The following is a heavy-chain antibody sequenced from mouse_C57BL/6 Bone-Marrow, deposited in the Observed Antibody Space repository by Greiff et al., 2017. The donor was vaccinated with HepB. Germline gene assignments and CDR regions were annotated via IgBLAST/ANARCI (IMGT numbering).Heavy chain of an antibody. CDR1: GFTFTDYY. J-gene: IGHJ4*01. CDR2: IRNKANGYTT. V-gene: IGHV7-3*01. D-gene: IGHD1-1*01. CDR3: ARWNDGSSYDYAMDY. Sequence: EVKLVESGGGLVQPGGSLSLSCAASGFTFTDYYMSWVRQPPGKALEWLGFIRNKANGYTTEYSASVKGRFTISRDNYQSILYLQMEALSAEDSATYYCARWNDGSSYDYAMDYWGQGTSVTVSS.